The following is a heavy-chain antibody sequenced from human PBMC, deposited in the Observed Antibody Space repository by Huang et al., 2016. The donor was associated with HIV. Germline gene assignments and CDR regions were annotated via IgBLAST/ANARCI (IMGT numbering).Heavy chain of an antibody. CDR3: AREWEIGAFDI. CDR2: ISKRSSNI. Sequence: EVQLAESGGGSVQPGGSLRLSCAGAGFSFSSYGVNWVRQAPGKGLEWVAYISKRSSNIYHADSVKGRFTISRDNVNNSLYLQMNSLRDEDTAVYYCAREWEIGAFDIWGRGTLVTVSS. V-gene: IGHV3-48*02. CDR1: GFSFSSYG. D-gene: IGHD1-26*01. J-gene: IGHJ3*02.